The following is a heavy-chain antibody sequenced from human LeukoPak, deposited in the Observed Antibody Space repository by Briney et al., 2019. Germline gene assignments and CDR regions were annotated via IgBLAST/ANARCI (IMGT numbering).Heavy chain of an antibody. Sequence: GSVKVSCKASGGTFSSYGISWVRQAPGRGLEWMGWISAYNGNTNYAQKLQGRVTMTTDTSTSTAYMELRSLRSDDTAVYYCARQDSSGWYIDYWGQGTLVTVSS. CDR1: GGTFSSYG. D-gene: IGHD6-19*01. V-gene: IGHV1-18*01. J-gene: IGHJ4*02. CDR2: ISAYNGNT. CDR3: ARQDSSGWYIDY.